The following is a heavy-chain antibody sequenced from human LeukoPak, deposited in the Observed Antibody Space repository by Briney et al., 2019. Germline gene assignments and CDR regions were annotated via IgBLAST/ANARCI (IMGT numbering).Heavy chain of an antibody. V-gene: IGHV4-4*07. CDR3: ARDTYYYGSGSYRFDN. CDR2: IYTSGST. D-gene: IGHD3-10*01. Sequence: SETLSLTCTVSGASISSYYWSWIRQPAGKGLEWIGRIYTSGSTNYNPSLKSRVSISVDTSKNQFSLELSSVTAADTAVYYCARDTYYYGSGSYRFDNWGQGTLVTVSS. J-gene: IGHJ4*02. CDR1: GASISSYY.